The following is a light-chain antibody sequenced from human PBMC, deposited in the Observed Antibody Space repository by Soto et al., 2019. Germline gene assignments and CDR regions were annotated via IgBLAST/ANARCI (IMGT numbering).Light chain of an antibody. CDR3: LQDYSYPRT. J-gene: IGKJ1*01. V-gene: IGKV1-6*01. Sequence: AIQMTQSPSSLSASVGGRVAMTCRASQGIRNDLAWYQQKPGEAPKLLIYGASNLQSRVPSRFSGSGSDTDFTLTISSLQPEDCAIYYCLQDYSYPRTFGLGTRVEIK. CDR1: QGIRND. CDR2: GAS.